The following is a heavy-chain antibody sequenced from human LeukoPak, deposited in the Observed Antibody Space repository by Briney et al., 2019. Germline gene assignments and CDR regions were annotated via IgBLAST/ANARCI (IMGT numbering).Heavy chain of an antibody. CDR2: INSDGSSP. V-gene: IGHV3-74*01. CDR1: GFTFTNHW. CDR3: ARAISHSNYGVDV. Sequence: GGSLRLSCAASGFTFTNHWMHWVRQAPGKGLVWVSRINSDGSSPSFAASVKGRFTISRDNAKNTLYLQMNSLRAEDTAVYYCARAISHSNYGVDVWGQGTTVTVSS. J-gene: IGHJ6*02. D-gene: IGHD6-13*01.